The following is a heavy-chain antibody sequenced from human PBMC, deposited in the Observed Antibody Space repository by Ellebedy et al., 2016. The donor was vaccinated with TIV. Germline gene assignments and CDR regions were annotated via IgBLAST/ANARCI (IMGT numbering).Heavy chain of an antibody. CDR1: GYTFTSYG. CDR2: ISAYNGNT. V-gene: IGHV1-18*01. Sequence: ASVKVSXXASGYTFTSYGISWVRQAPGQGLEWMGWISAYNGNTNYAQKLQGRVTMTTDTSTSTAYMELRSLRSDDTAVYYCARDGTTWYYYYYMDVWGKGTTVTVSS. J-gene: IGHJ6*03. D-gene: IGHD1-14*01. CDR3: ARDGTTWYYYYYMDV.